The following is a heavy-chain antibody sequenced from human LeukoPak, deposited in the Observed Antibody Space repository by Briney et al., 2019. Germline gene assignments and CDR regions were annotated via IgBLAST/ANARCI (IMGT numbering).Heavy chain of an antibody. CDR3: ARAGGSGWYETDY. CDR2: IYYSGST. D-gene: IGHD6-19*01. Sequence: PSETLSLACTVSSGSISGSSYFWGWIRQPPGKGLEWIGSIYYSGSTYYNPSLKSRVTISVDTSKNQFSLKLSSVTAADTAVYYCARAGGSGWYETDYWGQGTLVTVSS. V-gene: IGHV4-39*07. CDR1: SGSISGSSYF. J-gene: IGHJ4*02.